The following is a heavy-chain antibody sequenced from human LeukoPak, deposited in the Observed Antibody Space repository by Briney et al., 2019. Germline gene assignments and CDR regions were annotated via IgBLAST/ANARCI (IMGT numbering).Heavy chain of an antibody. CDR3: AKALGPRGAFDI. CDR2: ISGSSGSST. V-gene: IGHV3-23*01. D-gene: IGHD3-10*01. J-gene: IGHJ3*02. Sequence: GGSLRLSCAASGFTFNNYAMSWVRQAPGKGLEWVSIISGSSGSSTIYADSVKGRFAISRDNSKNTLYLQMNSLRAEDTAVYYCAKALGPRGAFDIWGQGTMVTVSS. CDR1: GFTFNNYA.